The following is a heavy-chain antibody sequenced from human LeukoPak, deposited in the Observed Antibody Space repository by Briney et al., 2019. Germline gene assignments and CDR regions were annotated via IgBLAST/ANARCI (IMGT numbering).Heavy chain of an antibody. Sequence: GASVKVSCKASGYTFTSYDINWVRQATGQGLEWMGWMNPNSGNTGYAQKCQGRVTMTRNTSISTAYMELSSLRSEDTAVYYCARDRNIDSSGYYYDAFDIWGQGTMVTVSS. D-gene: IGHD3-22*01. J-gene: IGHJ3*02. V-gene: IGHV1-8*01. CDR1: GYTFTSYD. CDR3: ARDRNIDSSGYYYDAFDI. CDR2: MNPNSGNT.